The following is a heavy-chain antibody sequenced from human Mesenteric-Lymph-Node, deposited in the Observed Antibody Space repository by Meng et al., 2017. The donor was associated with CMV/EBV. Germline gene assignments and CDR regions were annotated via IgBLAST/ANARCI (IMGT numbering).Heavy chain of an antibody. CDR1: GYTFIDHD. CDR2: MSVKRGDT. V-gene: IGHV1-18*04. J-gene: IGHJ4*02. CDR3: ARGRSKFYYDDSGFSSPDY. D-gene: IGHD3-22*01. Sequence: ASVKVSCKTSGYTFIDHDVHWVRQAPGQGLEWVGRMSVKRGDTYYAQKVQGRVTMTTDTSTTTAYLELTSLTSDDTAVYYCARGRSKFYYDDSGFSSPDYWGQGSLVTVSS.